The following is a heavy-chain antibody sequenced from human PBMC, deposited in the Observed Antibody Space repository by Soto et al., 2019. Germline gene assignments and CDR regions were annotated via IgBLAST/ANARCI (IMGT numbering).Heavy chain of an antibody. CDR1: GFTFSSFN. Sequence: GGSLRLSCEASGFTFSSFNLNWVRQAPGKGLEWVSFISTGSSYKYYADSVKGRFTISRDNAKNSLYLQMNSLRAEDTAVYYCVVPAALGLDYYYGMDVWGQGTTVTVS. J-gene: IGHJ6*02. D-gene: IGHD2-2*01. CDR2: ISTGSSYK. CDR3: VVPAALGLDYYYGMDV. V-gene: IGHV3-21*01.